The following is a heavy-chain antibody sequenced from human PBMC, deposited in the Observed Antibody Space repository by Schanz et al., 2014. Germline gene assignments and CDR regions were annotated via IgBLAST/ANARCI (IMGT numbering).Heavy chain of an antibody. D-gene: IGHD5-12*01. CDR1: GFAFSVYG. CDR3: ASPSGYSDYGTYFDF. Sequence: VQLVESGGGLVKPGGSLRLSCAASGFAFSVYGMHWVRQAPGKGPEWVALISNDGSIKYYADSVEGRFTISRDNSRNTLYLQMNSLRTEDTAVYYCASPSGYSDYGTYFDFWGQGTLVTVSS. V-gene: IGHV3-30*19. CDR2: ISNDGSIK. J-gene: IGHJ4*02.